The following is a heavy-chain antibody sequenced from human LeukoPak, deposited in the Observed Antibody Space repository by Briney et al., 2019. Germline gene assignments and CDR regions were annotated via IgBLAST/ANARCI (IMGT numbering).Heavy chain of an antibody. Sequence: PGGSLRLSCTASGFTFGDYAMSWIRQAPGKGLEWVGFIRSKAYGETADYAASVKGRFTISGDDSKAIAYLQMNSLKTEDTAVYHCTRDRGAYNLYDYWGQETLVTVSS. V-gene: IGHV3-49*03. CDR3: TRDRGAYNLYDY. CDR1: GFTFGDYA. J-gene: IGHJ4*02. CDR2: IRSKAYGETA. D-gene: IGHD1-1*01.